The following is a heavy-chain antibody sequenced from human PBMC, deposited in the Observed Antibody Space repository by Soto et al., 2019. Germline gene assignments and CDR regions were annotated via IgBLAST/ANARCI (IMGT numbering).Heavy chain of an antibody. V-gene: IGHV3-21*01. Sequence: VQLVESGGGLVKPGGSLRLSCAASGFTFSSYSMNWVRQAPGKGLEWVSSISSSSSYIYYADSVKGRFTISRDNAKNSLYLQMNSLRAEDTAVYYCARGPGTVTVNWFDPWGQGTLVTVSS. CDR1: GFTFSSYS. CDR2: ISSSSSYI. D-gene: IGHD4-17*01. CDR3: ARGPGTVTVNWFDP. J-gene: IGHJ5*02.